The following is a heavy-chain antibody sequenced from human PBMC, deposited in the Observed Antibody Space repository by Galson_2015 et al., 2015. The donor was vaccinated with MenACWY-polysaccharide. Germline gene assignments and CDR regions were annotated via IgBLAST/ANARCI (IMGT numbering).Heavy chain of an antibody. J-gene: IGHJ4*02. Sequence: SLRLSCAASGFSFSGYGMSWVRQAPGRGQEWVSGSGSGGGLYYADSVKGRFTVSRDNSKNTLYLQMNNLRAEDTAVYYCAKVGPRSSWTMGLDYWGQGTLVTVSS. D-gene: IGHD6-13*01. CDR3: AKVGPRSSWTMGLDY. V-gene: IGHV3-23*01. CDR1: GFSFSGYG. CDR2: SGSGGGL.